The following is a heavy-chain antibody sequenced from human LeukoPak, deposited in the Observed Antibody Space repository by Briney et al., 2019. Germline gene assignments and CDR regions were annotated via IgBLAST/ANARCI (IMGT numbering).Heavy chain of an antibody. CDR3: TTVDTAMVYYYYYYYMDV. J-gene: IGHJ6*03. Sequence: GGSLRLSCAASGFTFSNAWMSWVRQAPGKGLEWVGRIKSKTDGGTTDYAAPVKGRFTISRDDSKNTLYLQMNSLKTEDTAAYYCTTVDTAMVYYYYYYYMDVWGKGTTVTVSS. V-gene: IGHV3-15*01. CDR1: GFTFSNAW. CDR2: IKSKTDGGTT. D-gene: IGHD5-18*01.